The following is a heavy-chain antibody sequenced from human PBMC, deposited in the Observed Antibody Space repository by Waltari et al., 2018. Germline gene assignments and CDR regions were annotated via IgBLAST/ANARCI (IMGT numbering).Heavy chain of an antibody. CDR2: IATYKYKT. V-gene: IGHV1-18*01. Sequence: QVQLEQSGPEVKKPGASVRVSCKSSGQGLEWMGWIATYKYKTNYAQKFQGRVTVTMDPATSTAYMELRSLRLDDTAVYYCARNHGYYYYMDVWGKGTAVTVSS. J-gene: IGHJ6*03. CDR1: G. CDR3: ARNHGYYYYMDV.